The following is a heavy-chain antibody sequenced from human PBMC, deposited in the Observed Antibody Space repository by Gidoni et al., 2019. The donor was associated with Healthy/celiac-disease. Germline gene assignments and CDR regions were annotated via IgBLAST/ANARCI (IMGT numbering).Heavy chain of an antibody. CDR1: GGSISSSSYY. D-gene: IGHD3-22*01. J-gene: IGHJ4*02. CDR3: ARVSYYYYDSSGHDY. CDR2: IDYSGST. V-gene: IGHV4-39*07. Sequence: QLQLQESGPGLVKPSETLCLTCTVSGGSISSSSYYWGWIRQPPGKGLEWIGSIDYSGSTYYNPSLKSRVTISVDTSKNQFSLKLSSVTAADTAVYYCARVSYYYYDSSGHDYWGQGTLVTVSS.